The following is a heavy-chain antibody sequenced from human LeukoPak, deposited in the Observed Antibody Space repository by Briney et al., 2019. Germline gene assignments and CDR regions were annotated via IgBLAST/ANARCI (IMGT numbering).Heavy chain of an antibody. D-gene: IGHD2-2*01. Sequence: GGSLRLSCAASGFTFSSYAMSWVRQAPGKGLEWVSAISGSGGSTYYADSVKGRFTISRDNSKNTLYLQMNSLRAEDTAVYYCAKGLQVPAASQRGFDYWGQGTLVTVSS. CDR1: GFTFSSYA. V-gene: IGHV3-23*01. J-gene: IGHJ4*02. CDR2: ISGSGGST. CDR3: AKGLQVPAASQRGFDY.